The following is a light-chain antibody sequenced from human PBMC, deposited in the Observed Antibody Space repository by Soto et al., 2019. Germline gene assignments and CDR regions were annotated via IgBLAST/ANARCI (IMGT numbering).Light chain of an antibody. Sequence: DIQMTQSPSTLSASVGDRVTITCRASQSISSWLAWYQQKPGKAPKLLISDASSFKSGVPSRFSGSGSGTEFTLTISSLQPDDFATYYCLQYNTYWTFGQGTKVEIK. J-gene: IGKJ1*01. CDR3: LQYNTYWT. CDR2: DAS. V-gene: IGKV1-5*01. CDR1: QSISSW.